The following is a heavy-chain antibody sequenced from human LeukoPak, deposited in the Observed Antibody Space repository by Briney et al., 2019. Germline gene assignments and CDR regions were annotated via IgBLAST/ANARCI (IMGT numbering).Heavy chain of an antibody. D-gene: IGHD6-13*01. CDR2: IYTSGST. V-gene: IGHV4-4*07. CDR1: GGSISSYY. Sequence: PSETLSLTCTVSGGSISSYYWSWIRQAAGKGLEWIGRIYTSGSTNYNPSLKSRVTMSVDTPKNQFSLKLTSVTAADTAVYYCARIKTTLSSSWFDYWGQGTLVTVSS. CDR3: ARIKTTLSSSWFDY. J-gene: IGHJ4*02.